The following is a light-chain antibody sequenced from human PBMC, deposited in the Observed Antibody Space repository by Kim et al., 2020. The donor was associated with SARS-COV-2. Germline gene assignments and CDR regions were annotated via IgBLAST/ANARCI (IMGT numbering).Light chain of an antibody. CDR2: DAS. V-gene: IGKV3-20*01. J-gene: IGKJ1*01. CDR3: QQYGSSPQT. Sequence: SPGERATFSCSASQSVSSSSSAWYQQKPGQAPRLLIYDASTRATGIPDRFSGSGSRTDFTLTISRLEPEDFAVYYCQQYGSSPQTFGQGTKVDIK. CDR1: QSVSSSS.